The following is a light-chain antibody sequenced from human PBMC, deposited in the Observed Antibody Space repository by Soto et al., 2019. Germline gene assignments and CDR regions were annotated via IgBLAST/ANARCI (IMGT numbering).Light chain of an antibody. V-gene: IGKV3-20*01. CDR2: GAS. J-gene: IGKJ1*01. Sequence: EIVLTQSPGTLSLSPGESATLSCRASQSVSSNDLAWYQQKPGQAPRLLIHGASSRATGIPDRFSGSGSGTDFTLTISRLEPEDFAVYYCQQYGSSTPTWTFGQGTKVEIK. CDR1: QSVSSND. CDR3: QQYGSSTPTWT.